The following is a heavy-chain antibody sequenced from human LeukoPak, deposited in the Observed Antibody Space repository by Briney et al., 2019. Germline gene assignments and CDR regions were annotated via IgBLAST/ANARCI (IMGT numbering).Heavy chain of an antibody. CDR1: RFTFSSYA. V-gene: IGHV3-23*01. J-gene: IGHJ4*02. D-gene: IGHD2-15*01. CDR3: AKGGGSSCYSPSDY. Sequence: GGSLRLACGGSRFTFSSYAMSWVRQAPGKGLEWVSAISGSGTDTFYANSVKGRFTISRDNPKNTLYLQMNSLRAGDTAVYYCAKGGGSSCYSPSDYWGQGTLVTVSS. CDR2: ISGSGTDT.